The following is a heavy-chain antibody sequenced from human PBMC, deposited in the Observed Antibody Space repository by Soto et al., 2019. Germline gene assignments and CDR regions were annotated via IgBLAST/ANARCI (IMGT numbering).Heavy chain of an antibody. CDR1: GGSISSGGYY. D-gene: IGHD4-17*01. Sequence: QVQLQESGPGLVKPSQTLSLTCTVSGGSISSGGYYWSWIRQHPGKGLEWIGYIYYSGSTYYNPSLKSRLTISVDTSKNQFSLKLSSVTAADTAVYYCARGRNYGDSNDAFDIWGQGTMVTVSS. CDR2: IYYSGST. V-gene: IGHV4-31*03. CDR3: ARGRNYGDSNDAFDI. J-gene: IGHJ3*02.